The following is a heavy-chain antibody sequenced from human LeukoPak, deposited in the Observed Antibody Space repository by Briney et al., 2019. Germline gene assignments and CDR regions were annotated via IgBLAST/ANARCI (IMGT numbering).Heavy chain of an antibody. D-gene: IGHD3-22*01. CDR3: ARDSPYYYDSSGSAHYYFDY. J-gene: IGHJ4*02. V-gene: IGHV1-69*05. Sequence: SVKVSCKASGGTFSSYAISWVRQAPGQGLEWLGRIIPIFGTANYAQKFQGRVTITTDESTSTAYMELSSLRSEDTAVYYCARDSPYYYDSSGSAHYYFDYWGQGTLVTVSS. CDR1: GGTFSSYA. CDR2: IIPIFGTA.